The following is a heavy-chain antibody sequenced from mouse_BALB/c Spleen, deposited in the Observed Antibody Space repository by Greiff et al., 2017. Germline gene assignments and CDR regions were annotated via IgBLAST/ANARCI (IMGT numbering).Heavy chain of an antibody. V-gene: IGHV5-17*03. CDR3: TRDSFDY. CDR2: ISSGSSTI. J-gene: IGHJ2*01. D-gene: IGHD3-2*01. Sequence: DVMLVESGGGLVQPGGSRKLSCAASGFTFSSFGMHWVRQAPEKGLEWVAYISSGSSTIYYADTVKGRFTISRDNAKNTLYLQMSSLKSEDTAMYYCTRDSFDYWGQGTTLTVSS. CDR1: GFTFSSFG.